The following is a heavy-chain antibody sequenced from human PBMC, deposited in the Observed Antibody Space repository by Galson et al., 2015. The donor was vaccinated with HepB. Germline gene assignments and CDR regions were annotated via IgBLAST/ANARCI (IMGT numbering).Heavy chain of an antibody. CDR1: GFTFSDYY. D-gene: IGHD3-10*01. CDR3: ARIYGSGSLGYFDY. Sequence: SLSLSCAASGFTFSDYYMSWIRQAPGKGLEWVSYISSSSSYTNYADSVKGRFTISRDNAKNSLYLQMNSLRAEDTAVYYCARIYGSGSLGYFDYWGQGTLVTVSS. J-gene: IGHJ4*02. CDR2: ISSSSSYT. V-gene: IGHV3-11*06.